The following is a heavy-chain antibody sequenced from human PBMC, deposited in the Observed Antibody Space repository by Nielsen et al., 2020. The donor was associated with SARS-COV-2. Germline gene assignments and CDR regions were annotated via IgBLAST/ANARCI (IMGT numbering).Heavy chain of an antibody. CDR1: GFTFDDYA. Sequence: SLKISCAASGFTFDDYAMHWVRQAPGKGLEWVSGISWNSGSIGYADSVKGRFTISRDNAKNSLYLQMNSLRAEDTALYYCAKDGNMGGSGSYYAYYYGMDVWGQGTTVTVSS. CDR3: AKDGNMGGSGSYYAYYYGMDV. D-gene: IGHD3-10*01. CDR2: ISWNSGSI. V-gene: IGHV3-9*01. J-gene: IGHJ6*02.